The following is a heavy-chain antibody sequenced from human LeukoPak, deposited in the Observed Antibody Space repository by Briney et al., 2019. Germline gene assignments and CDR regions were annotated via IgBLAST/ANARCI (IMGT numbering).Heavy chain of an antibody. CDR2: IYYSGST. CDR3: ASYGSGSYYWAAFDY. Sequence: KPSETLSLTCTVSGGSISSSSYYWGWIRQPPGKGLEWIRSIYYSGSTYYNPSLKSRVTISVDTSRNQFSLKLSSVTAADTAVYYCASYGSGSYYWAAFDYWGQGTLVTVSS. CDR1: GGSISSSSYY. D-gene: IGHD3-10*01. V-gene: IGHV4-39*01. J-gene: IGHJ4*02.